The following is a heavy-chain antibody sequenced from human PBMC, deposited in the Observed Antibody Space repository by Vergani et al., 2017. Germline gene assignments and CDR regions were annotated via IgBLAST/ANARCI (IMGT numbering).Heavy chain of an antibody. Sequence: QVQLVESGGGVVQPGRSLRLSCAASGFTFSSYAMHWVRQAPGKGLEWVAVISSDGSIKYYADSVKGRFTISRDNSKNTLHLQMNTLRAEDTAVYYCARGGQLDVPYYYHHMDVWGKGTTVTVSS. D-gene: IGHD3-10*01. J-gene: IGHJ6*03. CDR3: ARGGQLDVPYYYHHMDV. V-gene: IGHV3-30*04. CDR2: ISSDGSIK. CDR1: GFTFSSYA.